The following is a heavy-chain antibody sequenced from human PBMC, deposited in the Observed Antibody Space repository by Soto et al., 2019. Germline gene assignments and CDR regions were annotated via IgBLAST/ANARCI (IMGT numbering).Heavy chain of an antibody. V-gene: IGHV3-64*05. Sequence: TGGSMRLSCSAAGFKFGGYAGHWVRKAPGKGLEYVSGISNNGGSTYYADSVNGRFTISRDNSKNMLYVQMNSLRAEDTAVYYCVKALSARYNSARAFDIWGQGTMVTVSS. D-gene: IGHD2-2*02. J-gene: IGHJ3*02. CDR3: VKALSARYNSARAFDI. CDR1: GFKFGGYA. CDR2: ISNNGGST.